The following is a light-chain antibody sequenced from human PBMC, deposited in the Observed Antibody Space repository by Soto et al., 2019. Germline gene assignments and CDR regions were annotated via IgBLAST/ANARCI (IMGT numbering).Light chain of an antibody. Sequence: EIVLTQSPGTLSLSPGERATLSCRASQSVSSSYLAWYKQKPGQAPRLLIYDASNRATGIPERVSGSGSGTDFTLTISSLETEDFAVYYCQQRSNWPRTFGQGTKVDIK. V-gene: IGKV3D-20*02. CDR1: QSVSSSY. J-gene: IGKJ1*01. CDR2: DAS. CDR3: QQRSNWPRT.